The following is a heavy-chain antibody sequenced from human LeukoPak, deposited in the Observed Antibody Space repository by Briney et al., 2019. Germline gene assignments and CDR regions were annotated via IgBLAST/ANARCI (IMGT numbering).Heavy chain of an antibody. D-gene: IGHD3-22*01. V-gene: IGHV4-59*01. CDR1: SGAISCFY. CDR3: ARGPATYYHDSSGPPFDY. J-gene: IGHJ4*02. CDR2: IYSSGST. Sequence: SETLSLTRCVSSGAISCFYWIWIRQPPGKGLEWIGYIYSSGSTYYNLSLKSRVTMSIDTSKKQFSLTVSSVTAADTAFYYCARGPATYYHDSSGPPFDYWGQGTLVTVSS.